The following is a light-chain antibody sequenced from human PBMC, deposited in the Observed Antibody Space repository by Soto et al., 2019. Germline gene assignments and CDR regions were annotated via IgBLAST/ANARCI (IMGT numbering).Light chain of an antibody. Sequence: QSALTQPASVSGSPGQSITISCTGTSSDVGGYNFVSWYQQHPGKAPKLMIYDVSNRPSGVANRFSGSKSGNTASLTISGLQAEDDADYYCSSYTSSSTYVFGNGTKLTVL. J-gene: IGLJ1*01. CDR3: SSYTSSSTYV. CDR1: SSDVGGYNF. V-gene: IGLV2-14*01. CDR2: DVS.